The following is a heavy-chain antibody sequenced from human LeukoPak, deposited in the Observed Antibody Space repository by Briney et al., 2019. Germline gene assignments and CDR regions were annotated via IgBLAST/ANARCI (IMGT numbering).Heavy chain of an antibody. D-gene: IGHD5-18*01. J-gene: IGHJ4*02. CDR3: ATSGYSYGYLLDY. CDR2: INPNSGGT. Sequence: ASVKVSCKASGYTFTGYYMHWVRQAPGQGLEWMGWINPNSGGTNYAQKFQGRVTMTRDTSISTAYMELSRLRSDDTAVYYCATSGYSYGYLLDYWGQGTLVTVSS. V-gene: IGHV1-2*02. CDR1: GYTFTGYY.